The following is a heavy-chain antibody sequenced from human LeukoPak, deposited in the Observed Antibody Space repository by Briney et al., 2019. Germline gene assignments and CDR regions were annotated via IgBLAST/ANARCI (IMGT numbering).Heavy chain of an antibody. CDR1: GYTFTSYA. CDR2: INAGNGNT. D-gene: IGHD4-17*01. J-gene: IGHJ3*02. Sequence: ASVKVSCKASGYTFTSYAMHWVRQAPGQRLEWMGWINAGNGNTEYSQEFQGRVTITRDTSASTAYMELSSLRSEDMAVYYCARNGDYAPGAFDIWGQGTMVTVSS. V-gene: IGHV1-3*03. CDR3: ARNGDYAPGAFDI.